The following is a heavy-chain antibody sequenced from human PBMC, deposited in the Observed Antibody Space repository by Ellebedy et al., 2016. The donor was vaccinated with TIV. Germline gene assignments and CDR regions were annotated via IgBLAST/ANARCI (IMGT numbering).Heavy chain of an antibody. Sequence: SETLSLTCAVYGGSFSGYYWSWIRQPPGKGLEWIGEINHSGSTNYNPSLKSRVTISVDTSKNQFSLKLSSVTAADTAVYYCARRLRYFDWLPNRSFDYWGQGTLVTVSS. J-gene: IGHJ4*02. D-gene: IGHD3-9*01. CDR2: INHSGST. CDR1: GGSFSGYY. CDR3: ARRLRYFDWLPNRSFDY. V-gene: IGHV4-34*01.